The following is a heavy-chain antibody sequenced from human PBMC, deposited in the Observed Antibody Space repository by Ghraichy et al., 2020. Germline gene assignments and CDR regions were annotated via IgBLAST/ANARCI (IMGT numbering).Heavy chain of an antibody. D-gene: IGHD1-26*01. V-gene: IGHV3-23*01. CDR1: GFTFGFTFSSST. CDR2: IGGSGGGT. CDR3: AREGKNFDC. Sequence: GGSLRLSCAASGFTFGFTFSSSTMIWARQAPGKGLEWVSGIGGSGGGTYYADSVKGRLTISRDNSKNTVDLQMNSLIAEDTAIYYCAREGKNFDCWGQGTLVTVSS. J-gene: IGHJ4*02.